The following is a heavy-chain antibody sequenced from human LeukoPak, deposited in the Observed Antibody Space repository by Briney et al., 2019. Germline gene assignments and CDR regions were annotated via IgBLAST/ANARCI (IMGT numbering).Heavy chain of an antibody. V-gene: IGHV4-59*01. CDR3: ARDKYNGDYWFDP. CDR2: IYYSGST. D-gene: IGHD4-17*01. CDR1: GGSISSYY. J-gene: IGHJ5*02. Sequence: PSETLSLTCTVSGGSISSYYWSWIRQPPGKGLEWIGYIYYSGSTNYNPSLKSRVTISVDTSKNQFSLKLSSVTAADTAVYYCARDKYNGDYWFDPWGQGTLVTVSS.